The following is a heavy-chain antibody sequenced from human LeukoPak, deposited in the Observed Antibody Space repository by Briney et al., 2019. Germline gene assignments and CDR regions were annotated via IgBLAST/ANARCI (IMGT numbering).Heavy chain of an antibody. CDR3: ARHYYRSGSYQDY. Sequence: PSETLSLTCTVSGGSISSGDYYWSWIRQHPGKGLEWIGYIFYIGSTYYNPSLKNRVTISVDTSKNQFSLKLSSVTAADTAVYYCARHYYRSGSYQDYWGQGTLVTVSS. CDR2: IFYIGST. D-gene: IGHD3-10*01. V-gene: IGHV4-31*03. CDR1: GGSISSGDYY. J-gene: IGHJ4*02.